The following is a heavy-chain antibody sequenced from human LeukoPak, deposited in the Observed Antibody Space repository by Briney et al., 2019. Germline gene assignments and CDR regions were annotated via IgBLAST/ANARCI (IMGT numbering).Heavy chain of an antibody. CDR3: ARVTAYYDFWSGYYKAEYFQH. V-gene: IGHV4-34*12. Sequence: SETLSLTCAVYGGSFSGYYWSWIRQPPGKGLEWIGEIIHSGSTNYNPSLKSRVTISVDTSKNQFSLKLSSVTAADTAVYYCARVTAYYDFWSGYYKAEYFQHWGQGTLVTVSS. CDR1: GGSFSGYY. D-gene: IGHD3-3*01. CDR2: IIHSGST. J-gene: IGHJ1*01.